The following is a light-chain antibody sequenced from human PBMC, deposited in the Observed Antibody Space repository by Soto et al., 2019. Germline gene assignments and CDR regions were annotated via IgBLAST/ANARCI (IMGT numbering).Light chain of an antibody. J-gene: IGKJ2*01. CDR3: QQYNSYSYT. CDR1: QSIDNF. CDR2: AAS. V-gene: IGKV1-5*01. Sequence: DIQMTQSPSSLSASVGDRVTITCRPSQSIDNFLNWYQQKPGKAPNLLIYAASSLQSGVPSRFSGSGSGTEFILTISSLQPDDFATYYCQQYNSYSYTFGQGTKVDIK.